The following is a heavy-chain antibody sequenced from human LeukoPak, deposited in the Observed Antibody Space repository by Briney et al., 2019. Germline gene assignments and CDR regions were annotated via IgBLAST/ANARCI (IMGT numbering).Heavy chain of an antibody. CDR1: GYTFTGYY. Sequence: ASVNVSCKASGYTFTGYYMHWVRQAPGQGLEWMGWINPNSGGTNYAQKFQGWVTMTRDTSISTAYMELSRLRSDDTAVYYCARGGYSSRVLTDYWGQGTLVTVSS. CDR3: ARGGYSSRVLTDY. V-gene: IGHV1-2*04. J-gene: IGHJ4*02. D-gene: IGHD6-13*01. CDR2: INPNSGGT.